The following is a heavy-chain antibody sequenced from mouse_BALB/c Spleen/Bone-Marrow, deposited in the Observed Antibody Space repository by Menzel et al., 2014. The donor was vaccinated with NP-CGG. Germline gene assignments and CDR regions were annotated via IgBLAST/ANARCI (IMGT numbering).Heavy chain of an antibody. D-gene: IGHD1-1*01. J-gene: IGHJ3*01. CDR1: GFNIKDTY. CDR2: IDPASGNT. CDR3: AAYYYVSSYGFAY. Sequence: VQLKQSGGELVKPGASVKLSCTASGFNIKDTYMHWVKQRPEQGLGWIGRIDPASGNTKFDPKFQGKATIASDASSNTAYLQLSSLTSEDTAVYYCAAYYYVSSYGFAYWGQGTLVTVSA. V-gene: IGHV14-3*02.